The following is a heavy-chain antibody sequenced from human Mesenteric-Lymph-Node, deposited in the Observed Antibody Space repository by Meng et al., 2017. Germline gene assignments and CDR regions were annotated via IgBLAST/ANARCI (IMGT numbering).Heavy chain of an antibody. V-gene: IGHV3-30*16. Sequence: SLKISCAASGFTFNTYAMQWARQAPGKGLEWVAAISHDGNIKLYADSVRGRFTISRDNSRTTLDLQMNSLTSEDTAMYYCAREEGSSGRAGWFAPWGQGTLVTVSS. CDR3: AREEGSSGRAGWFAP. CDR1: GFTFNTYA. J-gene: IGHJ5*02. CDR2: ISHDGNIK. D-gene: IGHD6-19*01.